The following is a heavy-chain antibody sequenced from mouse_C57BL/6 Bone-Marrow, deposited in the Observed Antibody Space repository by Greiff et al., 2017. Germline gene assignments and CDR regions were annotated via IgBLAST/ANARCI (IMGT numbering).Heavy chain of an antibody. CDR3: TTRDYEYYYAMDY. D-gene: IGHD2-4*01. V-gene: IGHV14-4*01. CDR2: IDPENGDT. Sequence: EVQLQQSGAELVRPGASVKLSCTASGFNIKDDYMHWVKQRPEQGLEWIGWIDPENGDTEFASKFQGKATITADKSSNTAYLQLSSLTSEDTAVYYCTTRDYEYYYAMDYWGQGTSVTVSS. J-gene: IGHJ4*01. CDR1: GFNIKDDY.